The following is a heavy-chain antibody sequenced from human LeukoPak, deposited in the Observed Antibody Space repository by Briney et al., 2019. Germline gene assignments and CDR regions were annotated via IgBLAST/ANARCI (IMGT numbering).Heavy chain of an antibody. J-gene: IGHJ3*02. V-gene: IGHV4-61*01. D-gene: IGHD3-9*01. CDR2: IYYSGST. CDR3: AATLGPNYDILTGFDAFDI. CDR1: GGSVSSGSYY. Sequence: SETLSLTCTVSGGSVSSGSYYWRWIRQPPGKGLEWIGYIYYSGSTNYNPSLKSRVTISVDTSKNQFSLKLSSVTAADTAVYYCAATLGPNYDILTGFDAFDIWGQGTMVTVSS.